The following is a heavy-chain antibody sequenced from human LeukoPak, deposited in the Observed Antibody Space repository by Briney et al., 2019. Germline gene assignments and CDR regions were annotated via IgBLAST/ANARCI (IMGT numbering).Heavy chain of an antibody. Sequence: GGSLRLSCAASGFTFSSYAMSWVRQAPGKGLEWVSGISGSGDYTYYADSLEGRFTISRDNSKNTLYLQMNSLRAEDTALYYCAKDLTYYYGLGSSTNAFDIWGQGTMVTVSS. D-gene: IGHD3-10*01. CDR3: AKDLTYYYGLGSSTNAFDI. V-gene: IGHV3-23*01. J-gene: IGHJ3*02. CDR1: GFTFSSYA. CDR2: ISGSGDYT.